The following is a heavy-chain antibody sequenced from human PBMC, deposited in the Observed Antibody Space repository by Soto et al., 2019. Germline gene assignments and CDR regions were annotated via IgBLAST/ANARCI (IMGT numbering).Heavy chain of an antibody. Sequence: AGSLRLSCAASGFTFSSYGMHWVSQAPGKGLEWVAVIWYDGSNKYYADSVKGRFTISRDNSKNTLYLQMNSLRAEDTAVYYCASLLNTAVADPDYWGQGTLVTVSS. D-gene: IGHD6-19*01. CDR3: ASLLNTAVADPDY. V-gene: IGHV3-33*01. CDR1: GFTFSSYG. CDR2: IWYDGSNK. J-gene: IGHJ4*02.